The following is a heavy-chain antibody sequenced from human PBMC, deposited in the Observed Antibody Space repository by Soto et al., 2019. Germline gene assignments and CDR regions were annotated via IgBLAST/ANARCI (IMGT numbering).Heavy chain of an antibody. V-gene: IGHV3-30*03. Sequence: SMTLSCAASGFTFDNYGMHWVRQAPDKGLEWVVVISFDGRNTDYADSVKGRFTISRDNAKNSLYLQMNSLRAEDTAVYYCARGRGYCSSNSCYIDYWGQGTLVTVSS. CDR3: ARGRGYCSSNSCYIDY. CDR1: GFTFDNYG. D-gene: IGHD2-2*02. J-gene: IGHJ4*02. CDR2: ISFDGRNT.